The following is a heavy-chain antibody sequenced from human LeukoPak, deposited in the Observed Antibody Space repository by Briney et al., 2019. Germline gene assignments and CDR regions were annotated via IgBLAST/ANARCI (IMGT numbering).Heavy chain of an antibody. V-gene: IGHV4-34*01. D-gene: IGHD6-13*01. J-gene: IGHJ5*02. CDR2: IYYSGST. CDR1: GGSFRGYS. CDR3: ASGKVFGYSSSWYSGWFDP. Sequence: PSETLSLTCAVYGGSFRGYSWTWIRQPPGKGLEWIGSIYYSGSTYYNPSLKSRVTISVDTSKNQFSLKLSSVTAADTAVYYCASGKVFGYSSSWYSGWFDPWGQGTLVTVSS.